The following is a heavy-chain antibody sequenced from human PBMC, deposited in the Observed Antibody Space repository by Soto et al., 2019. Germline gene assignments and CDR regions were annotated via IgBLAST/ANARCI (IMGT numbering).Heavy chain of an antibody. D-gene: IGHD3-10*01. Sequence: QVQLQQWGAGLLKPSETLSLTCAVYGGSFSGYYWSWIRQPPGKGLEWIGEINHSGSTNYNPSLKRRVTISVDTSKNQFSLKLSSVTAADTAVYYCARWLYHAQITMVRGVSYNWFDPWGQGTLVTVSS. CDR2: INHSGST. CDR1: GGSFSGYY. V-gene: IGHV4-34*01. J-gene: IGHJ5*02. CDR3: ARWLYHAQITMVRGVSYNWFDP.